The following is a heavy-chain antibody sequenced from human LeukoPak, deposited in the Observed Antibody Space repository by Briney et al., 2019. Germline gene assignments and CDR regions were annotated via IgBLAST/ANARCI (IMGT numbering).Heavy chain of an antibody. CDR2: IYYSGST. CDR1: GGSISSYY. D-gene: IGHD4-11*01. J-gene: IGHJ6*03. CDR3: AREVSYYYYMDV. V-gene: IGHV4-59*01. Sequence: SETLSLTCTVSGGSISSYYWSWIRQPPGKGLEWIGYIYYSGSTNYNPSLKSRVTISVDTSKNQFSLKLSSVTAADTAVYYCAREVSYYYYMDVWGKGTTVTVSS.